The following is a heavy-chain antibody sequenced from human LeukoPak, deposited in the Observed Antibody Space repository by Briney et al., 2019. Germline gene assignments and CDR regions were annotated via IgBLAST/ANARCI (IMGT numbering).Heavy chain of an antibody. J-gene: IGHJ4*02. D-gene: IGHD5-18*01. CDR2: INPSGGST. CDR1: GYTFTSYY. CDR3: ARIYGRSYGHYYFDY. Sequence: ASVKVSCKASGYTFTSYYMHWVRQAPGQGLEWMGIINPSGGSTSYAQKFQGRVTMTRDMSTSTVYMELSSLRSEDTAVYYCARIYGRSYGHYYFDYWGQGTLVTVSS. V-gene: IGHV1-46*01.